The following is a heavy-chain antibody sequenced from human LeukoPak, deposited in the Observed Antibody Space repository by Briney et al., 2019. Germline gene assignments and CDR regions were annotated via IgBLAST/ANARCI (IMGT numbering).Heavy chain of an antibody. J-gene: IGHJ4*02. CDR2: INPNSGGT. V-gene: IGHV1-2*02. CDR3: ARDFLGAAAGTDGGPPLPPKDY. Sequence: GASVKVSCKASGYTFTGYYMHWVRQAPGQGLEWMGWINPNSGGTNYAQKFQGRVTMTRDTSISTAYMELSRLRSDDTAVYYCARDFLGAAAGTDGGPPLPPKDYWGQGTLVTVSS. CDR1: GYTFTGYY. D-gene: IGHD6-13*01.